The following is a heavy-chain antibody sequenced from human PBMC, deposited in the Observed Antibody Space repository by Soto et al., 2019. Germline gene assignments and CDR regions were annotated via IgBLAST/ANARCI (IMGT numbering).Heavy chain of an antibody. Sequence: EVPLVESGGGLVKPGGSLRLSCAASGFTFRSFSMNWVRQAPGEGLEWVSSISSSSNYMYYADSLKGRFTISRDNAKDSLFLQMHSLRAEDTAVYYCARASSSGSYFDYWGQGTLVTVSS. CDR3: ARASSSGSYFDY. D-gene: IGHD6-6*01. J-gene: IGHJ4*02. CDR2: ISSSSNYM. CDR1: GFTFRSFS. V-gene: IGHV3-21*01.